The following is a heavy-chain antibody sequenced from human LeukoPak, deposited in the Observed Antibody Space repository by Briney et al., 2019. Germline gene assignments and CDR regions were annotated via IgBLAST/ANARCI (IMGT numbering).Heavy chain of an antibody. CDR3: ARAAVRGALYNWFDP. J-gene: IGHJ5*02. CDR2: IIPIFGTA. V-gene: IGHV1-69*05. D-gene: IGHD3-10*01. Sequence: SVKVSCKASGGTFSSYAISWVRQAPGQGLEWMGGIIPIFGTANYAQKFQGRVTMTRDTSISTAYMELSRLRSDDTAVYYCARAAVRGALYNWFDPWGQGTLVTVSS. CDR1: GGTFSSYA.